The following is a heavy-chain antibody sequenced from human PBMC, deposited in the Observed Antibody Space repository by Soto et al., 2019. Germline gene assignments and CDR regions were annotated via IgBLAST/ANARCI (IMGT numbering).Heavy chain of an antibody. CDR2: FDPEDGET. CDR1: GYTLTELS. CDR3: ARDKPLITIFGVVISVSGMDV. J-gene: IGHJ6*04. Sequence: ASVKVSCKVSGYTLTELSMHWVRQAPGKGLEWMGGFDPEDGETIYAQKFQGRVTMTTDTSTNTAYMELSSLRSDDTAVYYCARDKPLITIFGVVISVSGMDVWGKGTTVTVSS. V-gene: IGHV1-24*01. D-gene: IGHD3-3*01.